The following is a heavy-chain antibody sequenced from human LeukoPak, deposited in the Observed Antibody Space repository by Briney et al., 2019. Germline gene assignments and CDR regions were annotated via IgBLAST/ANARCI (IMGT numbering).Heavy chain of an antibody. CDR2: FDPEDGET. D-gene: IGHD3-3*01. V-gene: IGHV1-24*01. J-gene: IGHJ4*01. CDR3: ATGNKQTVLRFLEWLSPRPHQPIFDY. CDR1: GYTLTELS. Sequence: ASVKVSCKVSGYTLTELSMHWVRQAPGKGLEWMGGFDPEDGETIYAQKFQGRVTMTEDSSTDTAYMELSSLRSEDTAVYYCATGNKQTVLRFLEWLSPRPHQPIFDYWGQEPWSPSPQ.